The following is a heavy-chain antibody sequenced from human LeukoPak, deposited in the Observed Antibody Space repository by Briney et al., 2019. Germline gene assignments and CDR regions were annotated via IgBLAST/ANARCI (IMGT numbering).Heavy chain of an antibody. D-gene: IGHD2-15*01. CDR2: IYYSGST. CDR1: GGSISSHY. V-gene: IGHV4-59*11. J-gene: IGHJ4*02. Sequence: TSETLSLTCTVSGGSISSHYWSWIRQPPGKGLEWIGYIYYSGSTNYNPSLKSRVTISVDTSKNQFSLKLSSVTAADTAVHYCAREYCSGGSCYFDYWGQGTLVTVSS. CDR3: AREYCSGGSCYFDY.